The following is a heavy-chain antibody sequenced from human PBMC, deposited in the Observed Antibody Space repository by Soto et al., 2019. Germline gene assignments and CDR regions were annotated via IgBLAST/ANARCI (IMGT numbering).Heavy chain of an antibody. Sequence: GASVKVSCKASGYTFTSYYMHWVRQAPGQGLEWMGIINPSGGSTSYARKFQGRVTMTRDTSTSTVYMELSSLRSEDTAVYYCAGDTGYYDILTGYYRGYYYYGMDVWGQGTTVTVS. CDR3: AGDTGYYDILTGYYRGYYYYGMDV. D-gene: IGHD3-9*01. V-gene: IGHV1-46*01. CDR2: INPSGGST. CDR1: GYTFTSYY. J-gene: IGHJ6*02.